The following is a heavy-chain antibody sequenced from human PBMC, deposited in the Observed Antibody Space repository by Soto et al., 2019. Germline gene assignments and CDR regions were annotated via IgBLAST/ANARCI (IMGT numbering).Heavy chain of an antibody. Sequence: RASVKVSCKTSGYSFSNFYIHWVRQAPGQGLEWMGWINPNTGYTKYAQKFQGRVAMTRDTSINTGYMELTRLRSDDTAVYYCAKWGCGAGTCYSDSWGHGTLVTVS. CDR2: INPNTGYT. CDR1: GYSFSNFY. D-gene: IGHD6-13*01. V-gene: IGHV1-2*02. CDR3: AKWGCGAGTCYSDS. J-gene: IGHJ4*01.